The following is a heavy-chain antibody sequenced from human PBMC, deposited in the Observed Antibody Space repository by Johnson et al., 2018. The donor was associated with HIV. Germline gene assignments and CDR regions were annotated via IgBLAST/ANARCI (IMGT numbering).Heavy chain of an antibody. Sequence: VQLVESGGGVVRPGGSLRLSCAASGFTFSDYYMSWIRQAPGKGLEWVSVIYSGGSPYYADSVKGRFTISRDNSKNTLYLQMNSRRAEETAVYYCARDLAGAGPTERGGAFDIWGQGTMVTVSS. V-gene: IGHV3-66*01. CDR2: IYSGGSP. CDR1: GFTFSDYY. D-gene: IGHD6-19*01. J-gene: IGHJ3*02. CDR3: ARDLAGAGPTERGGAFDI.